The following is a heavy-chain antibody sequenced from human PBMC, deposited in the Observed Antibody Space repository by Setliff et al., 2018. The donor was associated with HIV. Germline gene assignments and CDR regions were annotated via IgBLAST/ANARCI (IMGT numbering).Heavy chain of an antibody. V-gene: IGHV3-7*03. CDR1: GFTFGNFW. Sequence: GGSLRLSCAASGFTFGNFWMHWVRQAPGKGLEWVDSISPDGTRNHCVGSVKGRFTASRDNAKNSLYLQMNSLRAEDTAVYFCARVLLITNAVYGVVSNRFDPWGRGSQVTVSS. CDR2: ISPDGTRN. CDR3: ARVLLITNAVYGVVSNRFDP. J-gene: IGHJ5*02. D-gene: IGHD3-3*01.